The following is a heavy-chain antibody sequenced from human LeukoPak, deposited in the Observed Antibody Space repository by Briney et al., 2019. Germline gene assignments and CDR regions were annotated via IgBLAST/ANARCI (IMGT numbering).Heavy chain of an antibody. J-gene: IGHJ4*02. Sequence: GGSLTLSCAASGLTVSSNYMSWVRQAPGKGLEWVSVIYSCGSTYYADSVKGRFTISRNNSKNTLYLQMNSLRAEDAAVYYCARVYSGYDSYYFDYWGQGTLVTVSS. D-gene: IGHD5-12*01. CDR1: GLTVSSNY. CDR3: ARVYSGYDSYYFDY. CDR2: IYSCGST. V-gene: IGHV3-53*01.